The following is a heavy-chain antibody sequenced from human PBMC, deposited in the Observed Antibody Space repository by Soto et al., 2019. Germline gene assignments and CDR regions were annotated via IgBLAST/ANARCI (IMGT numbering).Heavy chain of an antibody. V-gene: IGHV1-69*06. Sequence: QVHLMQSGAEVKKPQSSVKVSCKASGGTFGSDAITWVRQAPGQGLEWVGRIIPIFGTTNYAQNLQGRVTISPDNFTLTSYMELHCLTSDDTALYYCARDRTDSGYFTNWLDLWGQGTQVTVSS. D-gene: IGHD3-22*01. CDR3: ARDRTDSGYFTNWLDL. J-gene: IGHJ5*02. CDR2: IIPIFGTT. CDR1: GGTFGSDA.